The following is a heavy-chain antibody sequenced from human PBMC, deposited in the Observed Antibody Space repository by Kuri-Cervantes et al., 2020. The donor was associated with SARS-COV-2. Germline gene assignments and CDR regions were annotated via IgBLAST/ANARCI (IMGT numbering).Heavy chain of an antibody. CDR1: GGTFSSYA. V-gene: IGHV1-69*13. CDR3: ASLITTFGVVRAEYFQH. D-gene: IGHD3-3*01. CDR2: IIPIFGTA. J-gene: IGHJ1*01. Sequence: SVKVSCKASGGTFSSYAISWVRQAPGQGLEWMGGIIPIFGTANYAQKFQGRVTITADESTSTAYMELSSLRSEDTAVYYCASLITTFGVVRAEYFQHWGQGTLVTVSS.